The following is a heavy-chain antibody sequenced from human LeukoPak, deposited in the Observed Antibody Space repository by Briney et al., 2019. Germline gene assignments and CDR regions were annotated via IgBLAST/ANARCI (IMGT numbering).Heavy chain of an antibody. D-gene: IGHD2/OR15-2a*01. V-gene: IGHV3-9*01. Sequence: GGSLRLSCAASGFTFDDYAMHWVRQAPGKGLEWVSGITWNSGSIVYADSVKGRFTISRDNAKNSLYLQMNSLRAGDTALYYCAKDLTTFLIGEGAFDIWGQGTMVTVSS. CDR1: GFTFDDYA. CDR3: AKDLTTFLIGEGAFDI. J-gene: IGHJ3*02. CDR2: ITWNSGSI.